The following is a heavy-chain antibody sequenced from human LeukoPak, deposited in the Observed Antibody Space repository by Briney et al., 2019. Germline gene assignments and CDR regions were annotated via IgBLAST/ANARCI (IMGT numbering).Heavy chain of an antibody. CDR1: GYTFTSYG. V-gene: IGHV1-18*01. D-gene: IGHD6-19*01. CDR3: ARDSCGGGGCHYWYFDL. Sequence: ASVMVSCKTSGYTFTSYGISWVRQAPGQGLEWMGWISAYNGNTNYAQKVQGRVTMTTDTSTSTAYMELRSLRSDDTAVYYCARDSCGGGGCHYWYFDLWGRGTLVTVSS. J-gene: IGHJ2*01. CDR2: ISAYNGNT.